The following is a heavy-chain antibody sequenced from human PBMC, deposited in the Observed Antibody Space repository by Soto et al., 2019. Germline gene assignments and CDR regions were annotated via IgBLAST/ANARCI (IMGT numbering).Heavy chain of an antibody. Sequence: EVQLVESGGGLVKPGGSLRFSCAASGFTFSDAWMNWVRQAPGKGLECDGRIKREANGGATDYAAHVKGRVTISRDDSKNTLYLQMHSLTTEDTAVYYCTTILGPSYCRVGTCYYAFDIWGQGTMVTVSS. V-gene: IGHV3-15*07. CDR1: GFTFSDAW. D-gene: IGHD2-15*01. CDR3: TTILGPSYCRVGTCYYAFDI. CDR2: IKREANGGAT. J-gene: IGHJ3*02.